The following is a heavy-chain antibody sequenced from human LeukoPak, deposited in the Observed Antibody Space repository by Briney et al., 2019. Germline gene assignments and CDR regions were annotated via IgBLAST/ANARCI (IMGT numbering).Heavy chain of an antibody. CDR1: GGSISSSSYY. V-gene: IGHV4-61*05. CDR2: ISYRGVT. D-gene: IGHD2-8*01. CDR3: ARLSTPVENGVHHLDY. Sequence: ETLSLTCTVSGGSISSSSYYWGWIRQPPGKGLEWIAYISYRGVTNFNPSLKSRVTISVDTSRNQFSLRLRSVTAADTAVYYGARLSTPVENGVHHLDYWGREPWSPFSQ. J-gene: IGHJ4*02.